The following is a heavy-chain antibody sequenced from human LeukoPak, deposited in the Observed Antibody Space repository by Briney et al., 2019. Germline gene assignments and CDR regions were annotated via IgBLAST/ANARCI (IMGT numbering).Heavy chain of an antibody. V-gene: IGHV4-4*07. CDR2: IYTSGST. Sequence: PSETLSLTCTVSGGSISSYYWSWIRQPAGKGLEWVGRIYTSGSTNYNPSLKSRVTISVDTSKNQFSLKLSSVTAADTAVYYCARGQKLVGSSCFDYWGQGTLVTVSS. CDR3: ARGQKLVGSSCFDY. CDR1: GGSISSYY. J-gene: IGHJ4*02. D-gene: IGHD6-13*01.